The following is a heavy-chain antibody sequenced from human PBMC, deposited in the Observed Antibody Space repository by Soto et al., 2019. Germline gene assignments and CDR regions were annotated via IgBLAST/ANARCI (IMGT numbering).Heavy chain of an antibody. Sequence: GGSRRLSCAVSGFTFNDNAMHWVWQSPEKGLERVSGIKWKSDIVYADSVRGCFTISRDNAESSLYLQMHSLRAEDTALYYCAISQDRGWRTTFIYGGQGTQGTVSS. CDR1: GFTFNDNA. CDR2: IKWKSDI. J-gene: IGHJ1*01. D-gene: IGHD3-16*01. V-gene: IGHV3-9*01. CDR3: AISQDRGWRTTFIY.